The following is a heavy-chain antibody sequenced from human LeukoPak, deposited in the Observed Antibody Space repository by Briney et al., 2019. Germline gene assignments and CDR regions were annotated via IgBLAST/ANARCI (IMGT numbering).Heavy chain of an antibody. CDR2: IYSGGTA. D-gene: IGHD1/OR15-1a*01. Sequence: GGSLRLSCAASGFSVSSNFMSWVRQAPGKGLEWVSVIYSGGTAYYADSVKGRFTISRDNSKNTPSLQMNSLGAEDTAVYYCARDGYGNNYMDVWGKGTTVTVSS. CDR1: GFSVSSNF. J-gene: IGHJ6*03. V-gene: IGHV3-53*01. CDR3: ARDGYGNNYMDV.